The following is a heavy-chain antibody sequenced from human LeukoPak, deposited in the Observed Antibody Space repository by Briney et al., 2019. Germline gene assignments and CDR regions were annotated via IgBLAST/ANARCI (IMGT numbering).Heavy chain of an antibody. CDR2: INTYNGNT. J-gene: IGHJ6*02. CDR1: GYSFTSSG. D-gene: IGHD6-19*01. V-gene: IGHV1-18*01. Sequence: GASVKVSCKASGYSFTSSGIIWVGQAPGQGLEWMGWINTYNGNTNYAQKLQGRVTMTTDTPTSTAYMELRSLRSDDTAVNYCASHEQWLLLISRPFYGMDVWGQGTTVTVSS. CDR3: ASHEQWLLLISRPFYGMDV.